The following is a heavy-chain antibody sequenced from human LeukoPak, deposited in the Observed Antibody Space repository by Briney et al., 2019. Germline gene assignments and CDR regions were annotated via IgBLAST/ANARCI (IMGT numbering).Heavy chain of an antibody. Sequence: SETLSLTCIVSGGSISSHYWSWIRQPPGKGLEWIGYIYYSGSTNYNPSLKSRVTMSVDTSKNQFSLKLSSVTAADTAVYYCVRDKGSIAARRYYDYGMDVWGQGTTVTVSS. CDR1: GGSISSHY. CDR2: IYYSGST. CDR3: VRDKGSIAARRYYDYGMDV. J-gene: IGHJ6*02. D-gene: IGHD6-6*01. V-gene: IGHV4-59*11.